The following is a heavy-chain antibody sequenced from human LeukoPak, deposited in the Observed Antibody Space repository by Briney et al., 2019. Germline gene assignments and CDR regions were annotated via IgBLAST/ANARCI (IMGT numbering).Heavy chain of an antibody. J-gene: IGHJ4*02. CDR3: ARDSSGFWHGFDC. V-gene: IGHV1-2*02. CDR1: GYTFTGYY. Sequence: ASVKVSCKASGYTFTGYYMHWVRQAPGQGLEWMGWINPNSGGTNYAQKFQGRVTMTRDTSISTAYMELSRLRSDDTAVYYCARDSSGFWHGFDCWGQGTLVTVSS. CDR2: INPNSGGT. D-gene: IGHD6-19*01.